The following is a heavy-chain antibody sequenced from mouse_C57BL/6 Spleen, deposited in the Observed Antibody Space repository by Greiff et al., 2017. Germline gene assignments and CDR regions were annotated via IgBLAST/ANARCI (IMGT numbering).Heavy chain of an antibody. D-gene: IGHD2-3*01. CDR3: ARGRMVTASYWYFDV. CDR1: GYTFTSYW. V-gene: IGHV1-69*01. CDR2: IDPSDSYT. Sequence: VQLQQPGAELVMPGASVKLSCKASGYTFTSYWMHWVKQRPGQGLEWIGEIDPSDSYTNSNQKFKGKSTLTVDKSSSTAYMQLSSLTSEDSAVYYCARGRMVTASYWYFDVWGTGTTVTVSS. J-gene: IGHJ1*03.